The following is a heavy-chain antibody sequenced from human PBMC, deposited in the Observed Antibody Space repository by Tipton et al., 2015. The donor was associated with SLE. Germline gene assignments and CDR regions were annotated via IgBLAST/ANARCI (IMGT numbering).Heavy chain of an antibody. V-gene: IGHV4-39*07. CDR2: IYYSGST. Sequence: TLSLTCTVSGGSISSSSYYWGWIRQPPGKGLEWIGSIYYSGSTYYNPSLKSRVTISEDTSKNQFSLKLSSVTAADTAVYYCAREGAVAGYFDYWGQGTLVTVSS. J-gene: IGHJ4*02. CDR1: GGSISSSSYY. CDR3: AREGAVAGYFDY. D-gene: IGHD6-19*01.